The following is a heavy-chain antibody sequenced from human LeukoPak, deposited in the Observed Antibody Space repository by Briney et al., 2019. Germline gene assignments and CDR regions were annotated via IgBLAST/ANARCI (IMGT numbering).Heavy chain of an antibody. V-gene: IGHV3-30*03. CDR2: ISYDGSNK. D-gene: IGHD3-22*01. CDR1: GFTFSSYG. J-gene: IGHJ4*02. Sequence: GGSLRLSCAASGFTFSSYGMHWVRQAPGKGLEWVAVISYDGSNKYYADSVKGRFTISRDNSKNTLYLQMNSLRAEDTAVYYCARGYDSGGYFYPKYFDHWGQGTLVTVSS. CDR3: ARGYDSGGYFYPKYFDH.